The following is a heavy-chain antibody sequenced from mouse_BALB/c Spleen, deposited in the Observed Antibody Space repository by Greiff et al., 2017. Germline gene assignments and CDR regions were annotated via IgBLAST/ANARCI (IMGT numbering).Heavy chain of an antibody. CDR1: GYTFTDYN. Sequence: EVQLQQSGPELVKPGASVKIPCKASGYTFTDYNMDWVKQSQGKSLEWIGDINPNNGGTTYNQKFKGKATLTVDKASSTAYMELRSLTSKDTAVYYCAIKAYYKYGGFAYGGQGTLVTVSA. CDR2: INPNNGGT. D-gene: IGHD2-14*01. V-gene: IGHV1-18*01. J-gene: IGHJ3*01. CDR3: AIKAYYKYGGFAY.